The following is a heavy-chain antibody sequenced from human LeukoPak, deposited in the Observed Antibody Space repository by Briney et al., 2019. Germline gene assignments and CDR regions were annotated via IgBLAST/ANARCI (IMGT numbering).Heavy chain of an antibody. J-gene: IGHJ3*02. CDR2: IKQDGSEK. V-gene: IGHV3-7*01. Sequence: PGGSLRLSCAASEFTFSDYYMSWVRQAPGKGLEWVANIKQDGSEKYYVDSVKGRFTISRDNAKDSLYLQMNSLRAEDTAVYYCARDHGYYAYAFDIWGQGTMVTVSS. D-gene: IGHD1-26*01. CDR3: ARDHGYYAYAFDI. CDR1: EFTFSDYY.